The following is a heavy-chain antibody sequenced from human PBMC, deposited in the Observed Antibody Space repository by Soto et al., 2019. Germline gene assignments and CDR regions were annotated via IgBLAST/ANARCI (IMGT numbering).Heavy chain of an antibody. CDR3: ARASEAAEAPSNWFVP. Sequence: APGKVSCKASGYTFNYYALHWVHQAPRQRLEWMGWINTGSGNTQYSQKFQGRVTFSRDTSASTAYMEMRSLTSEDTAVYYCARASEAAEAPSNWFVPWGQGTLVTV. J-gene: IGHJ5*02. CDR1: GYTFNYYA. D-gene: IGHD6-25*01. CDR2: INTGSGNT. V-gene: IGHV1-3*04.